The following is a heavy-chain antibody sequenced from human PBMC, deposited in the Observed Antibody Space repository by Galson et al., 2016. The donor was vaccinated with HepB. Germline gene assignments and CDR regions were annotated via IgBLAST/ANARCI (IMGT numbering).Heavy chain of an antibody. Sequence: SETLSLTCAVFGGSISSSSYYWGWIRQPPGKGLEWIGSIYYSGSTYYNPSLKSRVTISVDTSKNQFSLKLSSVTAADTAVYYCARLRGRGWLGMNWFDPWGQGTLVTVSS. CDR2: IYYSGST. V-gene: IGHV4-39*01. J-gene: IGHJ5*02. CDR3: ARLRGRGWLGMNWFDP. D-gene: IGHD6-19*01. CDR1: GGSISSSSYY.